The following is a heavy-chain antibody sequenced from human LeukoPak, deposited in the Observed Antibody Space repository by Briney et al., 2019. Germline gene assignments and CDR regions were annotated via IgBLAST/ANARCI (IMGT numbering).Heavy chain of an antibody. J-gene: IGHJ4*02. CDR3: ARDPDPYYDILTGYYV. CDR1: GGSISSGSYY. V-gene: IGHV4-61*02. CDR2: IYTSGST. D-gene: IGHD3-9*01. Sequence: SETLSLTCTVSGGSISSGSYYWSWIRQPAGKGLEWIGRIYTSGSTNYNPSLKSRVTISVDTSKNQFSLKLSSVTAADTAVYYCARDPDPYYDILTGYYVWGQGTLVTVSS.